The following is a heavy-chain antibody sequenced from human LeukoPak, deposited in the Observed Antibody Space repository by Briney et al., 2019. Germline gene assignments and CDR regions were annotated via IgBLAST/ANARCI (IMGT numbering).Heavy chain of an antibody. CDR1: GFTFSSYE. CDR3: ARDLMSIAYRGAFYY. CDR2: ISSSGSTI. Sequence: GGSLRLSCAASGFTFSSYEMNRVRQAPGKGLEWVSYISSSGSTIYYADSVKGRFTISRDNAKNSLYLQMNSLRAEDTAVYYCARDLMSIAYRGAFYYWGQGTLVTVSS. J-gene: IGHJ4*02. V-gene: IGHV3-48*03. D-gene: IGHD6-6*01.